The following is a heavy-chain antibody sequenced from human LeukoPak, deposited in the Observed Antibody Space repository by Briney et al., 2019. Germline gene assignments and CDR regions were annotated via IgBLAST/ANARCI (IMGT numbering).Heavy chain of an antibody. CDR2: IYYSGST. CDR3: ARVAVGYRDTPNIDY. CDR1: GGSISSYY. V-gene: IGHV4-59*01. D-gene: IGHD5-18*01. Sequence: PSETLSLTCTVSGGSISSYYWSWIRQPPGKGLEWIGYIYYSGSTNYNPSLKSRVTISVDTSKNQFSLKLSSVTAADTAVYYCARVAVGYRDTPNIDYWGQGTLVTVSS. J-gene: IGHJ4*02.